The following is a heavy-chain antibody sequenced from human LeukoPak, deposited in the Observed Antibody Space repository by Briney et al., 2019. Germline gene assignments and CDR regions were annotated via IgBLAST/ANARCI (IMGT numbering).Heavy chain of an antibody. CDR1: GYSFILYG. V-gene: IGHV1-18*01. Sequence: ASVKVSCKTSGYSFILYGISWVRQAPGQGPEWMGWISTSTGDTKYTQKFQGRVTLTTDTSTSTAYMELSSLRSDDTAVYYCARDQGVMATTYYYYYMDVWGKGTTVTISS. CDR2: ISTSTGDT. D-gene: IGHD5-24*01. CDR3: ARDQGVMATTYYYYYMDV. J-gene: IGHJ6*03.